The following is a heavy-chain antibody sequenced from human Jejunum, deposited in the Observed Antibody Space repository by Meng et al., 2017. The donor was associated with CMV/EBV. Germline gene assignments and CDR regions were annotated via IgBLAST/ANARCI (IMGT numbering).Heavy chain of an antibody. CDR1: GYAFTSYF. V-gene: IGHV1-46*01. J-gene: IGHJ4*02. CDR3: ARGTQGAFLDI. Sequence: QLQLVQSGAEVKKPGASVKVSCKASGYAFTSYFIHWVRQAPGQGLEWMGIINPSRGSPNYPQKFQGRVTMTRDTSTSTVYMELSSLRSDDTAVYFCARGTQGAFLDIWGQGTLVTVSS. CDR2: INPSRGSP. D-gene: IGHD4/OR15-4a*01.